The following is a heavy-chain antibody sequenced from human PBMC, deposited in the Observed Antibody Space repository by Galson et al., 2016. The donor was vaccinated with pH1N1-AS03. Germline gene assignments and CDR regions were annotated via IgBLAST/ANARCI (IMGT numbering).Heavy chain of an antibody. CDR2: ISSSSTNK. V-gene: IGHV3-48*02. J-gene: IGHJ4*02. CDR3: ARDGGGYSHGYLDS. CDR1: GFTLSSYS. Sequence: SLRLSCAASGFTLSSYSMSWVRQPPGKGLEGVSYISSSSTNKYYADSVRGRFTISRDNAKNSLFLQMHSLRDEDTAVYYCARDGGGYSHGYLDSWGQGALVIVSS. D-gene: IGHD5-18*01.